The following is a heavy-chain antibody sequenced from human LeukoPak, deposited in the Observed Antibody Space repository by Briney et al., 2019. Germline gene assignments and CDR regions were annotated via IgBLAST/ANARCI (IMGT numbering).Heavy chain of an antibody. CDR1: GGSFSGYY. CDR3: ARVEQGLSIAAFFTYYYYYMDV. J-gene: IGHJ6*03. CDR2: INHSGST. D-gene: IGHD6-6*01. V-gene: IGHV4-34*01. Sequence: SETLSLTCAVYGGSFSGYYWSWIRQPPGKGLEWIGEINHSGSTNYNPSLKSRVTISVDTSKNQFSLKLSSVTAADTAVYYCARVEQGLSIAAFFTYYYYYMDVWGKGTTVTVSS.